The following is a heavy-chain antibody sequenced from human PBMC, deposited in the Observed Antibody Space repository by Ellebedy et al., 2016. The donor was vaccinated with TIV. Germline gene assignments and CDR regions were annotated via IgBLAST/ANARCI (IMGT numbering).Heavy chain of an antibody. V-gene: IGHV4-59*11. Sequence: MPSETLSLTCSVSGGSISSHYWSWIRQPPGKGLEWIGYVYHTWSTNYNPSLRSRVTLAVDTPKNEFSLKLSPVTTADTAIYYCARDGVEDYFDYWGQGLLVTVSS. J-gene: IGHJ4*02. D-gene: IGHD3-10*01. CDR3: ARDGVEDYFDY. CDR2: VYHTWST. CDR1: GGSISSHY.